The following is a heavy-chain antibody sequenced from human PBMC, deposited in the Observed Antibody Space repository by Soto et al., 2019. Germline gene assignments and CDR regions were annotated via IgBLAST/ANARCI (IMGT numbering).Heavy chain of an antibody. CDR3: AREPFSEGMDDCSSTSCDGFDY. CDR2: ISSSGSTI. D-gene: IGHD2-2*01. V-gene: IGHV3-11*01. Sequence: QVQLVESGGGLVKPGGSLRLSCAASGFTFSDYYMSWIRQAPGKGLEWVSYISSSGSTIYYADSVKGRFTISRDNAKNSLYLQMNSLRAEDTDVYYCAREPFSEGMDDCSSTSCDGFDYWGQGTLVTVSS. J-gene: IGHJ4*02. CDR1: GFTFSDYY.